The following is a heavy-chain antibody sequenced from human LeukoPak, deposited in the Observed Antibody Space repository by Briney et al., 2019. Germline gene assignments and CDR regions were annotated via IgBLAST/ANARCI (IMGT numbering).Heavy chain of an antibody. V-gene: IGHV3-21*01. CDR3: ARDDWNDRDFDY. D-gene: IGHD1-1*01. CDR1: GFTFSSYS. J-gene: IGHJ4*02. Sequence: GGSLRLSCAASGFTFSSYSMNWVRQDPGKGLEWVSSISSSSSYIYYADSVKGRFTISRDNAKNSLYLQMNSLRAEDTAVYYCARDDWNDRDFDYWGQGTLVTVSS. CDR2: ISSSSSYI.